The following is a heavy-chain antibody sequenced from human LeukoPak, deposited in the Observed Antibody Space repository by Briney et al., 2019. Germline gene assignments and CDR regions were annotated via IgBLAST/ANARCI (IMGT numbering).Heavy chain of an antibody. CDR3: ASRYSSSWYYYYYGMDV. V-gene: IGHV1-8*01. Sequence: GASVKVSCKASGYTFISYDINWVRQATGQGLEWMGWMKPNSGNTGDAQKFQGRVTMTRNTSISTAYMELSSLRSEDTAVYYCASRYSSSWYYYYYGMDVWGQGTTVTVSS. J-gene: IGHJ6*02. CDR1: GYTFISYD. D-gene: IGHD6-13*01. CDR2: MKPNSGNT.